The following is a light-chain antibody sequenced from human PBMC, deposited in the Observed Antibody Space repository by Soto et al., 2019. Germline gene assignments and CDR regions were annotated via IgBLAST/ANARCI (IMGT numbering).Light chain of an antibody. Sequence: QSVLTQPPSVSAAPGQRFTISCSGSSSNIENNYVSWYRQLPGTAPKLLIYENNKRPSGIPDRFSGSKSGTSATLGITGLETGDEADYYCATWDSSLSGGVFGTGTKLTVL. V-gene: IGLV1-51*02. J-gene: IGLJ1*01. CDR3: ATWDSSLSGGV. CDR2: ENN. CDR1: SSNIENNY.